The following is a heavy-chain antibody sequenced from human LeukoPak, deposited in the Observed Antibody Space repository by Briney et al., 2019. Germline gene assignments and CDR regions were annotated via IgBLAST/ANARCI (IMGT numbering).Heavy chain of an antibody. D-gene: IGHD2-2*01. CDR2: IRYGGSDK. CDR3: AKGSYYCSSSSCPQYYYYMDV. J-gene: IGHJ6*03. CDR1: GFTFNSYG. V-gene: IGHV3-30*02. Sequence: PGGSLRLSCAASGFTFNSYGMHWVRQAPGKGLEGVAFIRYGGSDKYYADSVKVRFTISRDNSKNTLYLQMSSLRAEDTAVYYCAKGSYYCSSSSCPQYYYYMDVWGKGTTVTVSS.